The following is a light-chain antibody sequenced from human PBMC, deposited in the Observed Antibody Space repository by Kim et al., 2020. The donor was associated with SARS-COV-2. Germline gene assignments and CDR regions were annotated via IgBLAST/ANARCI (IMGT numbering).Light chain of an antibody. Sequence: DIQMTQSPSSLSASVGDRVTIACRASQGISNDLAWYQQKVGKVPKLLIYAASTLHSGVPSRFSGSGSGTDFTLTISSLQPEDVATYFCQKYYSAPWTFGQGTKVDIK. J-gene: IGKJ1*01. CDR3: QKYYSAPWT. CDR1: QGISND. CDR2: AAS. V-gene: IGKV1-27*01.